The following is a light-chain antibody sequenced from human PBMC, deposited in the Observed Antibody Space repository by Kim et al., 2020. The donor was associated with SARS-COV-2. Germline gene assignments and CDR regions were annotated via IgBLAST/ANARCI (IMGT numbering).Light chain of an antibody. CDR2: RNN. CDR1: SCNIGSNY. J-gene: IGLJ3*02. Sequence: GQGVTISCSGSSCNIGSNYVSWYQQLPGTAPKLLIYRNNKRPSGVPDRFSGSKSGTSASLAISGLRSEDEADYYCAAWDDSLSGPVFGGGTKLTVL. CDR3: AAWDDSLSGPV. V-gene: IGLV1-47*01.